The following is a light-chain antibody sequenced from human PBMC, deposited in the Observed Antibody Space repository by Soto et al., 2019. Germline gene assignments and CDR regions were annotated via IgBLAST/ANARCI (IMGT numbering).Light chain of an antibody. CDR3: QQYNNWPLT. CDR1: QSVNSN. CDR2: GAS. Sequence: EIVMTQSPATLSVSPGERATLSCRACQSVNSNFAWYQQKPGQAPRLLIYGASTRATGIPARFSGSGSGTEFTLTFSSLQSEDFAVYYCQQYNNWPLTFGQGTKLEI. J-gene: IGKJ2*01. V-gene: IGKV3-15*01.